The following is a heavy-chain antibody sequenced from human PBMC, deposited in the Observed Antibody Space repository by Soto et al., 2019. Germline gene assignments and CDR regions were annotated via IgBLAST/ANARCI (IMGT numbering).Heavy chain of an antibody. CDR3: ARGIGKTRYCSGGSCYDERFDY. CDR1: GGSFSGYY. V-gene: IGHV4-34*01. Sequence: SETLSLTCAVYGGSFSGYYWSWIRQPPGKGLEWIGEINHSGSTNYNPSLKSRVTISVDTSKNQFSLKLSSVTAADTAVYYCARGIGKTRYCSGGSCYDERFDYWGQGTLVTVSS. D-gene: IGHD2-15*01. CDR2: INHSGST. J-gene: IGHJ4*02.